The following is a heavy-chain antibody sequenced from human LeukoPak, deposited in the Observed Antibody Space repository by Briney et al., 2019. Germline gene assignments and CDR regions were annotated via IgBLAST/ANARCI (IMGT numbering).Heavy chain of an antibody. V-gene: IGHV5-10-1*01. D-gene: IGHD3-22*01. CDR2: IDPSDSYI. CDR1: GYSFTSYW. Sequence: RGESLKISCKGSGYSFTSYWISWVRQMPGKGLEWMGKIDPSDSYINYSPAFQGHVTISADKSISTAYLQWSSLKASDTAMYYCARRYYYDSSGYYLAHDAFDIWGQGTMVTVSS. CDR3: ARRYYYDSSGYYLAHDAFDI. J-gene: IGHJ3*02.